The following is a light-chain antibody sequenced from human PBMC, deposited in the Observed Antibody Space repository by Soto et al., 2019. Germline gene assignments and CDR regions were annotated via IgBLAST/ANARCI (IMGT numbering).Light chain of an antibody. CDR3: QQSYSTPWT. CDR2: WAS. J-gene: IGKJ1*01. Sequence: DIVMTQSPDSLAVSLGERATINCKSSQSVLYSSNNKNYLAWYQQKPGQPPKLLIYWASTRESGVPDRFIGSGSGPDFTLTISSLQAEDVAVYYCQQSYSTPWTFSQGTKVEIK. V-gene: IGKV4-1*01. CDR1: QSVLYSSNNKNY.